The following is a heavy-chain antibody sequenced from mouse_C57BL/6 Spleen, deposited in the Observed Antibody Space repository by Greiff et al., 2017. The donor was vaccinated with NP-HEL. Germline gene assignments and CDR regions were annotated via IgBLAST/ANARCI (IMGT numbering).Heavy chain of an antibody. D-gene: IGHD4-1*01. CDR3: ARLLTGTYYLDY. CDR2: INPNNGGT. Sequence: EVQLQQSGPELVKPGASVKISCKASGYTFTDYYMNWVKQSHGKSLEWIGDINPNNGGTSYNQKFKGKATLTVDKSSSTAYMELRSLTSEDSAVYYCARLLTGTYYLDYWGQGTTLTVAS. J-gene: IGHJ2*01. V-gene: IGHV1-26*01. CDR1: GYTFTDYY.